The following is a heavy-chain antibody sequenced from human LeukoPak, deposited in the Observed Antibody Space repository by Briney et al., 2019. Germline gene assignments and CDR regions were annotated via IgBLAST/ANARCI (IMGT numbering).Heavy chain of an antibody. D-gene: IGHD6-13*01. CDR1: GFTFSSYS. V-gene: IGHV3-48*02. CDR3: ARVFSSSCRLVDY. Sequence: DGSLRLSCAASGFTFSSYSMNWVRQAPGKWLEWVSYISSSSSARYYATSVKGRFTFSRDNAKNSLYLQMSSLRNEDTAVYYCARVFSSSCRLVDYWGQGTLVTVSS. J-gene: IGHJ4*02. CDR2: ISSSSSAR.